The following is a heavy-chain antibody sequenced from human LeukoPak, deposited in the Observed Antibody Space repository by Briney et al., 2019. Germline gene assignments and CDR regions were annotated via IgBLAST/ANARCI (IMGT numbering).Heavy chain of an antibody. CDR1: GYTFTSNW. J-gene: IGHJ4*02. V-gene: IGHV5-51*01. CDR2: IFPGDSDT. Sequence: GESLKISCKASGYTFTSNWIGWVRQMPGKGLEWMGIIFPGDSDTRYGPSFQGQVTISADKSISTAYLQWSSLKASDTAMHYCARPGQLGEYTPYYFDYWGQGVLVTVSS. D-gene: IGHD3-16*01. CDR3: ARPGQLGEYTPYYFDY.